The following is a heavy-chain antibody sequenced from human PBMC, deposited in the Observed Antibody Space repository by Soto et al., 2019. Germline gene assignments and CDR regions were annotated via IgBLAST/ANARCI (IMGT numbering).Heavy chain of an antibody. J-gene: IGHJ4*02. V-gene: IGHV3-23*01. CDR3: AKGYGSGSYYWVFDY. CDR1: GFTFSSYA. D-gene: IGHD3-10*01. CDR2: ISGSGGRT. Sequence: EVQLLESGGGLVQPGGSLKLSCAASGFTFSSYAMSWVRQAPGKGLEWVSTISGSGGRTYYADSVKGRFTISRDNSKNTLYLQMNSLRAEDTAVYYCAKGYGSGSYYWVFDYWGQGTQVIVSS.